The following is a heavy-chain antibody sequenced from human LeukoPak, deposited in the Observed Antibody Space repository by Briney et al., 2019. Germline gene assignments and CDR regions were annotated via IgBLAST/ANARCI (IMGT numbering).Heavy chain of an antibody. CDR3: ARYSSSWYSDNDY. D-gene: IGHD6-13*01. CDR2: MNPNSGNT. V-gene: IGHV1-8*01. CDR1: GYTFTRYD. J-gene: IGHJ4*02. Sequence: ASVKVSCKASGYTFTRYDINWVRQATGQGLEWMGWMNPNSGNTGYAQKFQGRVTMTRNTSISTAYMELSSLRSEDMAVYYCARYSSSWYSDNDYWGQGTLVTVSS.